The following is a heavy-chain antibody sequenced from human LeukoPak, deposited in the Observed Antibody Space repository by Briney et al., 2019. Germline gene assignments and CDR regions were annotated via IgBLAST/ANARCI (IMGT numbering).Heavy chain of an antibody. J-gene: IGHJ4*02. V-gene: IGHV3-30*03. CDR2: ISYDGSNK. CDR3: ARGFAPAYNFGVFDY. D-gene: IGHD5-18*01. Sequence: GGSLRLSCAASGFTLSHYGMHWVRQAPGKGLGWVTFISYDGSNKYYADSVKGRFTISRDNSKNTLYLQMNSLRVEDTAVYYCARGFAPAYNFGVFDYWGQGTLVTVSS. CDR1: GFTLSHYG.